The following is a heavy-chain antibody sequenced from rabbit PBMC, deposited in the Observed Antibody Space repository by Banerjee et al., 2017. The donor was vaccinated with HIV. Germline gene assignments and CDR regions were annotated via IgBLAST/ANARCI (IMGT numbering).Heavy chain of an antibody. Sequence: QSLEESGGGLVQPEGSLTLTCTASGFSFSSTYYMCWVRQAPGKGLELIACIYTDSDGTWYASWVNGRFTITRSTSLNTVTLQMTSLTAADTASYFCARDLAGVIGWNFNLWGPGTLVTVS. V-gene: IGHV1S43*01. CDR3: ARDLAGVIGWNFNL. D-gene: IGHD4-1*01. J-gene: IGHJ4*01. CDR2: IYTDSDGT. CDR1: GFSFSSTYY.